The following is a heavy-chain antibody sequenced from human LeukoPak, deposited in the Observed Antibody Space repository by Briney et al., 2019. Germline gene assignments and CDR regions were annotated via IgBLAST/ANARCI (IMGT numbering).Heavy chain of an antibody. CDR3: ARDHNWGPDY. Sequence: ASVKVSFTALGYTFTDHYFHWLRQAPGQGVEWMGWIHPGRGDTNIVQKFQGRVSLTRDMSISTAYMELSRLTSDDTAVYYCARDHNWGPDYWGQGTLVSVSS. D-gene: IGHD7-27*01. J-gene: IGHJ4*02. CDR2: IHPGRGDT. CDR1: GYTFTDHY. V-gene: IGHV1-2*02.